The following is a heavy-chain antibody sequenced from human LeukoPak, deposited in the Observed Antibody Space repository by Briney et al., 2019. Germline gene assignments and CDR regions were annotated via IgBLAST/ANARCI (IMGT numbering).Heavy chain of an antibody. CDR3: ARDAVTSLYYYYGMDV. V-gene: IGHV4-59*01. Sequence: SETLSLTCTVSGGSISSYYWSWIRQPPGKGLEWIGYIYYSGSTNYNPSLKSRVTISVDTSKNQFSLKLSSVTAADTAVYYCARDAVTSLYYYYGMDVWGQGTTVTVSS. J-gene: IGHJ6*02. CDR1: GGSISSYY. CDR2: IYYSGST. D-gene: IGHD3-16*02.